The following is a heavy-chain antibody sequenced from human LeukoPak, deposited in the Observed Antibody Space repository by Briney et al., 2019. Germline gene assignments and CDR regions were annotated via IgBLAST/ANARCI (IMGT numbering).Heavy chain of an antibody. CDR3: ARDGYLAVDY. CDR1: GGSISSSTYY. CDR2: IYYSGST. D-gene: IGHD2-2*03. Sequence: SETLSLTCTVSGGSISSSTYYWGWIRQPPGKGLEWIGNIYYSGSTYYNTSLTSRVTISVDTSKNQFSLKLSSVTAADTAVYYCARDGYLAVDYWGQGTLVTVSS. J-gene: IGHJ4*02. V-gene: IGHV4-39*07.